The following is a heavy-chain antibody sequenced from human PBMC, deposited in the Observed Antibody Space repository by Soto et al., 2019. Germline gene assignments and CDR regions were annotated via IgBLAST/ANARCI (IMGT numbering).Heavy chain of an antibody. J-gene: IGHJ3*01. V-gene: IGHV1-18*01. CDR3: AREDQWVAGSPGDVFDL. D-gene: IGHD6-19*01. Sequence: ASVKVSCKASGYTFSSYGISWVRQAPGQGFEWMGWISGYNGKTSYAEKFQGRVTMSTDTSTSTAYMELRSLRSDDTAVYYCAREDQWVAGSPGDVFDLWGEGKKVTVSS. CDR1: GYTFSSYG. CDR2: ISGYNGKT.